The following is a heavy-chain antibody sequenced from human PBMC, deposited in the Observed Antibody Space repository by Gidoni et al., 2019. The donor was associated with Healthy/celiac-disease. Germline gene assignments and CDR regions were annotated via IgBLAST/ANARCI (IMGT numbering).Heavy chain of an antibody. CDR2: IKQDGSEK. V-gene: IGHV3-7*04. CDR3: ARSVYSSGADWFDP. D-gene: IGHD6-19*01. Sequence: EVQLVESGGGLVQPGGSLSLPCAASGFTCRSSWMSWVRQAPGKGSGWVANIKQDGSEKYYVDSVKGRFTISRDNAKNSLYLQMNSLRAEDTAVYYCARSVYSSGADWFDPWGQGTLVTVSS. J-gene: IGHJ5*02. CDR1: GFTCRSSW.